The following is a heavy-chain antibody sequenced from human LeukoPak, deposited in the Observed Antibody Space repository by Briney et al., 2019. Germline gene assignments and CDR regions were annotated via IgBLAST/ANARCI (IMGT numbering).Heavy chain of an antibody. CDR3: ARGIQLWLQVFDY. CDR1: GYTFTGYY. V-gene: IGHV1-2*02. CDR2: INPNSGGT. Sequence: ASVKVSCKASGYTFTGYYMHWVRQAPGQGLERMGWINPNSGGTNYAQKFQGRVTMTRDTSISTAYMELSRLRSDDTAVYYCARGIQLWLQVFDYWGQGTLVTVSS. J-gene: IGHJ4*02. D-gene: IGHD5-18*01.